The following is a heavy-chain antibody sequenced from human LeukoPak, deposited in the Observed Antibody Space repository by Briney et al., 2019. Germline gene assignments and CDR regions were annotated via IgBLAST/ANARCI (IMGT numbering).Heavy chain of an antibody. CDR2: ISSSGSYI. Sequence: GGSLRLSCAASGFTFSSYSMKWVRQATGKGLEWVSSISSSGSYIYYADSVKGRFTISRDNAKNSLYLQMNSLRAEDTAVYYCARCGEVITFGGVIVPHYYMDVWGKGTTVTVSS. V-gene: IGHV3-21*01. CDR3: ARCGEVITFGGVIVPHYYMDV. CDR1: GFTFSSYS. J-gene: IGHJ6*03. D-gene: IGHD3-16*02.